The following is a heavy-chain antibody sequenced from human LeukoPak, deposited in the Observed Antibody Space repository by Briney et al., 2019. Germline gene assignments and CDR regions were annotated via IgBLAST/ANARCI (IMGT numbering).Heavy chain of an antibody. CDR3: GASAATYYDFWSGYPHYYYYMDV. D-gene: IGHD3-3*01. CDR1: GYTFTSYG. Sequence: SVKVSCKASGYTFTSYGISWVRQAPGQGLEWMGGIIPIFGTANYAQKFQGRVTITADESTSTAYMELSSLRSEDTAVYYCGASAATYYDFWSGYPHYYYYMDVWGKGTTVTVSS. V-gene: IGHV1-69*13. CDR2: IIPIFGTA. J-gene: IGHJ6*03.